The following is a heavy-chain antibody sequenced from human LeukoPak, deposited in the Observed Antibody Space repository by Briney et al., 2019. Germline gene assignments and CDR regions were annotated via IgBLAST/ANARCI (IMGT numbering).Heavy chain of an antibody. Sequence: PGGSLRLSCAASGFTFDDYAMHWFRQPPGRGLQWVSLITGDGDTTSYAGSVKGRFTISRDNIKNSLYLHMNSLRDEDTALYYCAKGHFGAGHYWGQGTLVTVSS. J-gene: IGHJ4*02. D-gene: IGHD3-3*01. V-gene: IGHV3-43*02. CDR1: GFTFDDYA. CDR3: AKGHFGAGHY. CDR2: ITGDGDTT.